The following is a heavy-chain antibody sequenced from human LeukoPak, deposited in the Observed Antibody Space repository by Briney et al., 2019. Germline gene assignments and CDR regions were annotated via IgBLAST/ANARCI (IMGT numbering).Heavy chain of an antibody. V-gene: IGHV4-59*01. Sequence: SETLSLTSSVSGGSINSYYWSWIRQPPGKGLEWIGYIYSSGSTNYNPSLKSRVTISVDTSKNQFSLKLSSVTAADTAVYYCARGHYDFWSGLYLDYWGQGTLVTVSS. CDR1: GGSINSYY. CDR2: IYSSGST. CDR3: ARGHYDFWSGLYLDY. D-gene: IGHD3-3*01. J-gene: IGHJ4*02.